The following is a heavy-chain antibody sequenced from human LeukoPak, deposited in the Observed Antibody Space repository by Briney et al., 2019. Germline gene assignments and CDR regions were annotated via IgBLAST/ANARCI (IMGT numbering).Heavy chain of an antibody. V-gene: IGHV3-74*01. D-gene: IGHD3-9*01. J-gene: IGHJ6*02. Sequence: GGSLRLSCAASGFTFSSYWMHWVRQAPGKGLVWVSRINSDGTSRDYADSVKGRFTISRDNAKNSLYLQMNSLRAEDTAVFYCARDAHLSYDILTGYYPGYCGMDVWGQGTTVTVSS. CDR3: ARDAHLSYDILTGYYPGYCGMDV. CDR2: INSDGTSR. CDR1: GFTFSSYW.